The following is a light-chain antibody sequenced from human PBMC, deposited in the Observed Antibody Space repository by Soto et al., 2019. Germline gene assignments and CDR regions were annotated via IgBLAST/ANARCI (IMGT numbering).Light chain of an antibody. V-gene: IGKV3-11*01. Sequence: EIVLTQSPATLSLSPGERATLSCRASQRVSSYLAWYQQKPGQAPRLLIYDASYMATGIPARFSGSGSGTDFTLTISNLEPEDFAVYYCQQRSNWPLTFGGGTKLEIK. CDR1: QRVSSY. CDR2: DAS. J-gene: IGKJ4*01. CDR3: QQRSNWPLT.